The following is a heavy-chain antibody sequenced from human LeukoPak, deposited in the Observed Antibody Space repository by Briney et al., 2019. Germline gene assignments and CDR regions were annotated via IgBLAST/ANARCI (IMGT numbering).Heavy chain of an antibody. CDR3: ARGLRGRMETMDYYYYYMDV. Sequence: GASVKVSCKASGYTFTGFDINWVRQATGQGLEWMGWMNTNSDNTGYAQKFEGRVTMTRNTSISTAYMELSSLTSDDTGVYYCARGLRGRMETMDYYYYYMDVWGKGTTVTISS. V-gene: IGHV1-8*01. D-gene: IGHD3-10*01. CDR1: GYTFTGFD. CDR2: MNTNSDNT. J-gene: IGHJ6*03.